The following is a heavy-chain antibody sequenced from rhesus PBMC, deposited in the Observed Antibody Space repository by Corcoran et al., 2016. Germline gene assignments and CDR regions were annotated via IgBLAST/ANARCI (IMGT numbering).Heavy chain of an antibody. Sequence: QVQLQESGPGLVKPSETLSLTCAVSGGSVRSSNWWSWIRQPPGKGLEWIGYISGSSGSNDYNPSLNGRVTIATDTSKNQCSLKLSSVTAADTGIYYCSRVPGYSGSWPRFDYWGQGVLVTVSS. CDR2: ISGSSGSN. CDR3: SRVPGYSGSWPRFDY. V-gene: IGHV4-65*01. D-gene: IGHD6-25*01. J-gene: IGHJ4*01. CDR1: GGSVRSSNW.